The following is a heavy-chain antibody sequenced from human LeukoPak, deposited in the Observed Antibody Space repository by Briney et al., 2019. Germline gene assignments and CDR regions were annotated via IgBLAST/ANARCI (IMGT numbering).Heavy chain of an antibody. CDR3: ARGLLEYYDSSGYYYLPRAEYFQH. V-gene: IGHV4-34*01. D-gene: IGHD3-22*01. Sequence: SGTLSLTCAVSGGSFSGYYWNWIRQPPGKGLEWIGEINHYGSTNYNPSLKSRVTISVDTSKNQFSLKLSSVTAADTAVYCCARGLLEYYDSSGYYYLPRAEYFQHWGQGTLVTVSS. CDR2: INHYGST. J-gene: IGHJ1*01. CDR1: GGSFSGYY.